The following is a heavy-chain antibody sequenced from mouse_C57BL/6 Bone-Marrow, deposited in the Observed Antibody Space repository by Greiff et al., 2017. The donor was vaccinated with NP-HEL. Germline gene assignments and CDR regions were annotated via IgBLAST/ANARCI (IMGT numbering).Heavy chain of an antibody. CDR2: INPSSGYT. D-gene: IGHD1-1*01. J-gene: IGHJ4*01. CDR3: ATPLTTVVATKAMDY. Sequence: QVQLQQSGAELAKPGASVKLSCKASGYTFTSYWMHWVKQRPGQGLEWIGYINPSSGYTKYNQKFKDKATLTADKSSSTAYMQLSSLTYEDSAVYYCATPLTTVVATKAMDYWGQGTSVTVSS. CDR1: GYTFTSYW. V-gene: IGHV1-7*01.